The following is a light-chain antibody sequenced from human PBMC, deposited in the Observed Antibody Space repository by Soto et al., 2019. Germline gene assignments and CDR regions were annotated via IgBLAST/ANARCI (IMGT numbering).Light chain of an antibody. CDR2: AAS. CDR3: QQYNNWPPIT. J-gene: IGKJ3*01. Sequence: EIVMTQSPVTLSVSPGERATLSCRASQSVSGNLAWYQQKPGQAPRLLIYAASTRATGIPARFSGSGSGTEFTLTISSLPSEDFAVYYCQQYNNWPPITFGPGTKVDIK. V-gene: IGKV3-15*01. CDR1: QSVSGN.